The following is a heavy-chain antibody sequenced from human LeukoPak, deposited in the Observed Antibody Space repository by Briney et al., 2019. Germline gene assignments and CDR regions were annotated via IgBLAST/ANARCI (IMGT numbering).Heavy chain of an antibody. V-gene: IGHV4-34*01. CDR1: GGSFSGYY. J-gene: IGHJ5*02. CDR2: INHSGST. Sequence: TSETLSLTCAVYGGSFSGYYWSWIRQPPGKGLEWIGEINHSGSTNYNPSLKSRVTISVDTSKNQFSLKLSSVTAADTAVYYCARVGSSWYENWFDPWGQGTLVTVSS. D-gene: IGHD6-13*01. CDR3: ARVGSSWYENWFDP.